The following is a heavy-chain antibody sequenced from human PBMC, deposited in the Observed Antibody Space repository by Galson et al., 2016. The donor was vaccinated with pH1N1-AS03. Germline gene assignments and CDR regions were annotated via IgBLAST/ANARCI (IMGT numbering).Heavy chain of an antibody. CDR2: IDPTSTYI. J-gene: IGHJ4*02. CDR1: GFALIDYG. CDR3: TRSAPRCGHEPFDF. Sequence: SLRLSCAASGFALIDYGMHWVRQAPGKGLEWVSSIDPTSTYIYYADSPTGRFTISRDNAFNSLYLQMNSLRVDDTAVYFCTRSAPRCGHEPFDFWGQGTLVTVSP. D-gene: IGHD5-12*01. V-gene: IGHV3-21*01.